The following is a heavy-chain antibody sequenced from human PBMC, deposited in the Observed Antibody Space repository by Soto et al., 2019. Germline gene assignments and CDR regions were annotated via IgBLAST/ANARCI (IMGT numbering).Heavy chain of an antibody. CDR1: GGSISSGGYS. CDR3: ARGGPYCSSTSCYQSRWFDP. D-gene: IGHD2-2*01. J-gene: IGHJ5*02. CDR2: IYHSGST. V-gene: IGHV4-30-2*01. Sequence: QLQLQESGSGLVKPSQTLSLTCAVSGGSISSGGYSWSWIRQPPGKGLEGIGYIYHSGSTYYNPSLKSRVTISVDRSKNQFSLKLSSETAADTAVYYCARGGPYCSSTSCYQSRWFDPWGQGTLVTVSS.